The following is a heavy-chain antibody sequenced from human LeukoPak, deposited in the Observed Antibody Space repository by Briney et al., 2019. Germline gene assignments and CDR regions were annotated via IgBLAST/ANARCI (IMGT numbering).Heavy chain of an antibody. J-gene: IGHJ4*02. CDR1: GFTFSSYS. CDR2: ISSSSSYI. CDR3: ARSSAVGIYHFDY. Sequence: GGSLRLSCAASGFTFSSYSMNWVRQAPGKGLEWVSSISSSSSYIYYADSVKGRFTISRDNAKNSLFLQMNSLGDEDTAVYYCARSSAVGIYHFDYWGQGTLVTVSS. D-gene: IGHD6-13*01. V-gene: IGHV3-21*01.